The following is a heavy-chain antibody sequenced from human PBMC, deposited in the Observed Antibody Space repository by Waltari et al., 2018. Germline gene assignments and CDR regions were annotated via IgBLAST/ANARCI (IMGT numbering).Heavy chain of an antibody. D-gene: IGHD2-15*01. Sequence: WYSWVRQSPEKGLEWIGQVHRSGRTHYHPTFANRVIMSVDTSSNQFFGKVNYATAADTAVYFCARDRGRGLLLDSWGQGALVTVSP. CDR1: W. V-gene: IGHV4-4*01. CDR3: ARDRGRGLLLDS. J-gene: IGHJ4*02. CDR2: VHRSGRT.